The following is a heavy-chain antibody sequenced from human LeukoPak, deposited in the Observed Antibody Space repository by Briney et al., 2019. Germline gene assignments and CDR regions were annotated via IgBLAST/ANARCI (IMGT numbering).Heavy chain of an antibody. J-gene: IGHJ3*02. CDR2: XXXXGSTI. V-gene: IGHV3-48*03. CDR1: GFTFSSYE. CDR3: ARDWNYGSGSYLQPDAFDI. Sequence: GGSLRLSCAASGFTFSSYEMNWVRQAPGKGLXXXXXXXXXGSTIYYADSVKGRFTISRDNAKNSLYLQMNSLRAEDTAVYYCARDWNYGSGSYLQPDAFDIWGQGTMVTVSS. D-gene: IGHD3-10*01.